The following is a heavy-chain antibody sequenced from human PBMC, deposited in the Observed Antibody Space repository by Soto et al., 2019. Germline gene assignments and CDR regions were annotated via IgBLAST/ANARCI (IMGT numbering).Heavy chain of an antibody. V-gene: IGHV4-4*02. CDR2: IYHSGST. CDR3: AREGEAVAGTDFDY. J-gene: IGHJ4*02. CDR1: NGVISSSNR. D-gene: IGHD6-19*01. Sequence: SETLALTVAVANGVISSSNRLSWVRQPPGKGLEWIGEIYHSGSTNYNPSLKSRVTISVDKSKNQFSLKLSSVTAADTAVYYCAREGEAVAGTDFDYWGQGTLVTVSS.